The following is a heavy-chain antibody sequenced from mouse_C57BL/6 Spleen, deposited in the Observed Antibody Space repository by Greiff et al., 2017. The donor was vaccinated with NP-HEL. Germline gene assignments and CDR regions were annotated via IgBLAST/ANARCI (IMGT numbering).Heavy chain of an antibody. D-gene: IGHD2-3*01. Sequence: EVQVVESGGDLVKPGGSLKLSCAASGFTFSSYGMSWVRQTPDKRLEWVATISSGGSYTYYPDSVKGRVTISRDNAKNTLYLQVSSLKSEDTAMYYCARRGYDGYWYFDVWGTGTTVTVSS. V-gene: IGHV5-6*01. J-gene: IGHJ1*03. CDR2: ISSGGSYT. CDR3: ARRGYDGYWYFDV. CDR1: GFTFSSYG.